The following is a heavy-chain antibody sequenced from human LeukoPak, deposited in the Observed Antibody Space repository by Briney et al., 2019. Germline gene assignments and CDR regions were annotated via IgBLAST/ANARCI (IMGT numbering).Heavy chain of an antibody. CDR2: ISSRGDTI. J-gene: IGHJ4*02. CDR3: ARAIRRFIRGSDAFDY. CDR1: GFTFSRYE. V-gene: IGHV3-48*03. Sequence: PGGSLRLSCAASGFTFSRYEMNWVRQAPGKGLEWVSYISSRGDTIYSADSVKGRFTISRDNAKNSLYLHMNSLRAEDTAVYYCARAIRRFIRGSDAFDYWGQGTLITVSS. D-gene: IGHD2-21*01.